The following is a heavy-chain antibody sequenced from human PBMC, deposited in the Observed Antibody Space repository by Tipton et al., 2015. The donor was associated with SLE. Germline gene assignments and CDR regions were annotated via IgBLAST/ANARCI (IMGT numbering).Heavy chain of an antibody. CDR1: EFTFRSYA. J-gene: IGHJ4*02. D-gene: IGHD6-19*01. CDR2: ISNSADST. Sequence: GSLRLSCAASEFTFRSYAISWVRQAPGKGLEWVSTISNSADSTYYANSVKGRFTISRDNSRNTLYLQMNSLRAEDTAVYYCAREGYSSGCFDYWGQGTLVTVSS. V-gene: IGHV3-23*01. CDR3: AREGYSSGCFDY.